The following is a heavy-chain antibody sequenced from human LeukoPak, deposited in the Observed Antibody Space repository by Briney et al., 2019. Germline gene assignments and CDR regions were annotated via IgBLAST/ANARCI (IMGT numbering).Heavy chain of an antibody. CDR3: ARIQGSLGGFDS. Sequence: GASVKVSCKTSGYTFTINAITWVRQAPGQGLEWIGWINPYNGARDSAQRFQDRVTMTTDTSTSTAYMELNSLRSDDTAVYYCARIQGSLGGFDSWGQGALVTVSS. D-gene: IGHD1-26*01. CDR1: GYTFTINA. J-gene: IGHJ4*02. V-gene: IGHV1-18*01. CDR2: INPYNGAR.